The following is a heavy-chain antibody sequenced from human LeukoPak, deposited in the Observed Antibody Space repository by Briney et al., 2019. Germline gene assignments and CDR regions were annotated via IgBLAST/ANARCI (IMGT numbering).Heavy chain of an antibody. Sequence: GGSLRLSCAASGFTFSSYAMSWVRQAPGKGLEWVSAISGSGGSTYYADSVKGRFTISRDNSKNTLYLQMNSLRAEDTAVYYCATLGSYYGHYFDYWGQGTLVTVSS. J-gene: IGHJ4*02. CDR3: ATLGSYYGHYFDY. CDR2: ISGSGGST. V-gene: IGHV3-23*01. D-gene: IGHD1-26*01. CDR1: GFTFSSYA.